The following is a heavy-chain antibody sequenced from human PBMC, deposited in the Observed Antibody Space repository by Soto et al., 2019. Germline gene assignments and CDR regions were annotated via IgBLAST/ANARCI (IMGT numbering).Heavy chain of an antibody. CDR2: IHWDGDE. Sequence: QTTLKESGPTLVKPTQTLTLTCTSSGFSVSTSGVGLAWIRQSPGKALEWLARIHWDGDEGYSPFLQSRVTITKDTSNHQVVLTMPNMDPVDTATYYCAHKGGRGAGMDVWGQGTTVTVSS. J-gene: IGHJ6*02. D-gene: IGHD2-15*01. V-gene: IGHV2-5*02. CDR3: AHKGGRGAGMDV. CDR1: GFSVSTSGVG.